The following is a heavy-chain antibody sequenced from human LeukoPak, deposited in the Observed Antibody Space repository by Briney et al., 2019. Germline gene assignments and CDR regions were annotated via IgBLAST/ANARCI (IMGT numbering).Heavy chain of an antibody. V-gene: IGHV3-23*01. J-gene: IGHJ5*02. Sequence: PGGSLRLSCAASGFTFSSYAMSWVRQAPGKGLEWVSAISGSGGSTYYADSVKGRFTISRDHSKNTLYLQMNSLRAEDTAVYYCAKDHPGYYYDSSGYPKAWFDPWGQGTLVTVSS. D-gene: IGHD3-22*01. CDR1: GFTFSSYA. CDR3: AKDHPGYYYDSSGYPKAWFDP. CDR2: ISGSGGST.